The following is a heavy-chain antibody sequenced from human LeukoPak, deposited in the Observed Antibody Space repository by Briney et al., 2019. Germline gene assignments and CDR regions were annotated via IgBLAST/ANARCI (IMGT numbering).Heavy chain of an antibody. CDR1: GFTFSSYA. D-gene: IGHD6-19*01. J-gene: IGHJ3*02. V-gene: IGHV3-30-3*01. Sequence: PGGSLRLSCAASGFTFSSYAMHWVRQAPGKGLEWVAVISYDGSNKYYADSVKGRFTISRDNSKNTLYLQMNSLRAEDTAVYYCARGPRKWKQWLSRGGDAFDIWGQGTMVTVSS. CDR2: ISYDGSNK. CDR3: ARGPRKWKQWLSRGGDAFDI.